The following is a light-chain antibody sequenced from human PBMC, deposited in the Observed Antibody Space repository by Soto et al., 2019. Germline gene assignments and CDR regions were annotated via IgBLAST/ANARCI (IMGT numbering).Light chain of an antibody. V-gene: IGKV3-20*01. Sequence: EIVLTQSPGTLSLSPGERATLSCRARQSVSSSYLAWYQQKPGQAPRLLIYGASSRATGIPDRFSGSGYGTDFTLTISRLEPEDFAVYYCQQYGSSPRTFGQGTKVEIK. CDR2: GAS. J-gene: IGKJ1*01. CDR1: QSVSSSY. CDR3: QQYGSSPRT.